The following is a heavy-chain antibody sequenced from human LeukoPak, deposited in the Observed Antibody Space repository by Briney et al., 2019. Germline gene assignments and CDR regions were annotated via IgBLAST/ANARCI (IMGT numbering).Heavy chain of an antibody. CDR3: AKDLIGLVVAATPDNWFDP. CDR1: GFTFSSYA. CDR2: ISGSGGST. D-gene: IGHD2-15*01. J-gene: IGHJ5*02. Sequence: GGSLRLSCAASGFTFSSYAMSWVRQAPGKGLEWVSAISGSGGSTYYADSVKGRFTISRDNSKNTLYLQMNSLRAEDTAVYYCAKDLIGLVVAATPDNWFDPWGQGTLVTVSS. V-gene: IGHV3-23*01.